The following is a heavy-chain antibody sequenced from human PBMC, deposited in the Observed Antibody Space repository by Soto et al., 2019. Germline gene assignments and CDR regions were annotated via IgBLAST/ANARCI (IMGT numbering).Heavy chain of an antibody. D-gene: IGHD3-22*01. CDR3: ARLGDYYQAFDY. CDR1: GGTISDNY. Sequence: SETLSLTCTVSGGTISDNYWSWFRQAPGQGLEWVGYIYYTGTTTYNPSVKSRVTISLDTSKSQFSLILRSVTAADTAVYYCARLGDYYQAFDYWGQGTLFTVSS. J-gene: IGHJ4*02. CDR2: IYYTGTT. V-gene: IGHV4-59*08.